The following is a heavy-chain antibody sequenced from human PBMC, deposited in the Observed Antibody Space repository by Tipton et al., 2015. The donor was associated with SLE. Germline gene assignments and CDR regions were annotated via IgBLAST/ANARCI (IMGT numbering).Heavy chain of an antibody. Sequence: QLVQSGAEVKKPGASVKVSCKVSGYTLTELYMHWVRQAPGQGLEWMGYFDPEDGETISAQRLEGRVIMTEDSSTDTVYMELSSLRSEDTAVYYCATHRSGRYYGFEMWGQGTMVTVSA. J-gene: IGHJ3*02. V-gene: IGHV1-24*01. CDR2: FDPEDGET. D-gene: IGHD1-26*01. CDR1: GYTLTELY. CDR3: ATHRSGRYYGFEM.